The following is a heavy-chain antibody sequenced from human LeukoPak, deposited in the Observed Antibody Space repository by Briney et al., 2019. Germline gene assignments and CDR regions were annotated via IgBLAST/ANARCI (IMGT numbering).Heavy chain of an antibody. D-gene: IGHD6-13*01. V-gene: IGHV4-4*07. CDR3: ARLTSSWYRDWYFDL. CDR1: SGSISNYD. J-gene: IGHJ2*01. CDR2: IYTSGSP. Sequence: SETLSLTCTVSSGSISNYDWSWIRQPAGKGLEWIGRIYTSGSPNYNPSLKSRVTMSVDTSKNQFSLKLSSVTAADTAVYYCARLTSSWYRDWYFDLWGRGTLVTVSS.